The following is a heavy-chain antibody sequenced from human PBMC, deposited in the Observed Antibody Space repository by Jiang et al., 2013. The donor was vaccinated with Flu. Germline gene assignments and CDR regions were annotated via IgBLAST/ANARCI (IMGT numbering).Heavy chain of an antibody. CDR3: ARDYYYDSSGKPSGGAFDI. CDR2: IIPIFGTA. D-gene: IGHD3-22*01. Sequence: EVKKPGSSVKVSCKASGGTFSSYAISWVRQAPGQGLEWMGGIIPIFGTANYAQKFQGRVTITADESTSTAYMELSSLRSEDTAVYYCARDYYYDSSGKPSGGAFDIWGQGTMVTVSS. CDR1: GGTFSSYA. V-gene: IGHV1-69*01. J-gene: IGHJ3*02.